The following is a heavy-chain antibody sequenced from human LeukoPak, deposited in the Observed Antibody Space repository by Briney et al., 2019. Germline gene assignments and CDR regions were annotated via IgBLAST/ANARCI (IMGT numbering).Heavy chain of an antibody. V-gene: IGHV1-2*06. J-gene: IGHJ4*02. CDR1: GYTFTGYC. CDR3: ARLSSPGPSSGPDY. Sequence: APVKVSCKASGYTFTGYCMHWVRQAPGQGLEWMGRINPNSGGTNYAQKFQGRVTMTRDTSISTAYMELSRLRSDDTAVYYCARLSSPGPSSGPDYWGQGTLVTVSS. D-gene: IGHD3-22*01. CDR2: INPNSGGT.